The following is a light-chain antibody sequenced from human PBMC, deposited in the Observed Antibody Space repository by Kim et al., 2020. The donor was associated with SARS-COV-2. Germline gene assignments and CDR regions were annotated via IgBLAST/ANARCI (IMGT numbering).Light chain of an antibody. CDR1: QSIGNY. V-gene: IGKV3-11*01. CDR2: GAS. CDR3: QQRDNWPPWT. Sequence: EIVLTQSPATLSLSPGERATLSCRASQSIGNYLVWYQQRPGQSPRLVIYGASNRATGIPARFSGSGSGTDFTLTISSLEPEDFAVYYCQQRDNWPPWTFCQGTKVDIK. J-gene: IGKJ1*01.